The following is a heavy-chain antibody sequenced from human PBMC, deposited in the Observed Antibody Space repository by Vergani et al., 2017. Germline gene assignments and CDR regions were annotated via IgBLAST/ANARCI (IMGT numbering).Heavy chain of an antibody. CDR1: GFTFSSYA. V-gene: IGHV3-64*01. D-gene: IGHD3-9*01. Sequence: EVQLVESGGGLVQPGGSLRLSCAASGFTFSSYAMHWVRQAPGKGLEYVSAISSNGGSTYYANSVKGRFTISRDNSKNTLYLQMGSLRAEDMAVYYCAKGGPIFPYGMDVWGQGTTVTVSS. J-gene: IGHJ6*02. CDR3: AKGGPIFPYGMDV. CDR2: ISSNGGST.